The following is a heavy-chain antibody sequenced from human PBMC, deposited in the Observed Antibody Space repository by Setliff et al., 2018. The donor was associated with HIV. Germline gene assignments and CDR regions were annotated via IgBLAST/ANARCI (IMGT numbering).Heavy chain of an antibody. J-gene: IGHJ4*02. CDR3: ASPTATPH. V-gene: IGHV1-69*10. CDR2: IIPILGIA. Sequence: ASVKVSCKASGDTLSIHPISWVRQAPGRGLDWMGGIIPILGIANYAQKSQGRVTITADESTSTAYMELSSLRSEDTAVYYCASPTATPHWGQGTLVTVSS. CDR1: GDTLSIHP. D-gene: IGHD2-15*01.